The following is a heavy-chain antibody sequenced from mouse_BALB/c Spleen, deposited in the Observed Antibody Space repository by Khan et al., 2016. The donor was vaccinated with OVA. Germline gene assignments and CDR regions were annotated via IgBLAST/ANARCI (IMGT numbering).Heavy chain of an antibody. V-gene: IGHV1-69*02. D-gene: IGHD2-3*01. Sequence: QVQLQQPGIELVRPGASVKLSCKASGYTFTNYWINWVKQRPGQGLEWIGNIYPSDSYTNYKQKFKDKATLTVDKSSSTAYMQLSSPTSEDSAIYYCKREGVDGYSFAYGGQENLVTVSA. CDR2: IYPSDSYT. CDR1: GYTFTNYW. J-gene: IGHJ3*01. CDR3: KREGVDGYSFAY.